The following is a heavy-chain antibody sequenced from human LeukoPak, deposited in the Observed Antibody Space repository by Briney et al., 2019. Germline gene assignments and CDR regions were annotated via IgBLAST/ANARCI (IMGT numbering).Heavy chain of an antibody. D-gene: IGHD6-13*01. CDR2: ISYDGSNK. Sequence: GGSLRLSCAASGFTFSSYAMHWVRQAPGKGLEWVAVISYDGSNKYYADSVKGRFTISRDNSKNTLYLQMNSLRAEDTAVYYCARYSSSWYYFDYWGQGTLGTVSS. CDR3: ARYSSSWYYFDY. V-gene: IGHV3-30-3*01. CDR1: GFTFSSYA. J-gene: IGHJ4*02.